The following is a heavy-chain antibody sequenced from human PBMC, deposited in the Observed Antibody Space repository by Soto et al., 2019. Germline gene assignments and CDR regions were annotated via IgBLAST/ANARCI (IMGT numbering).Heavy chain of an antibody. CDR1: GFTFTSSA. Sequence: QMQLVQSGPEVKKPGTSVKVSCKASGFTFTSSAVQCVRQARGQRLEWIGWIVVGSGNTNDAQKFQERVTITRDMSTSTAYMELSRLRAEDTAVYYCASKSPYSSSWYYYDYGMDVWGQGTTVTVSS. CDR2: IVVGSGNT. J-gene: IGHJ6*02. D-gene: IGHD6-13*01. CDR3: ASKSPYSSSWYYYDYGMDV. V-gene: IGHV1-58*01.